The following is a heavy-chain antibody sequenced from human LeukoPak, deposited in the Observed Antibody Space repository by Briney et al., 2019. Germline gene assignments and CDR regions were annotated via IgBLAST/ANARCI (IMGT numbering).Heavy chain of an antibody. J-gene: IGHJ6*02. CDR1: VGSISSGNW. D-gene: IGHD2-2*02. CDR2: IYHNGTL. Sequence: SETLSLTCAVSVGSISSGNWWTWVRQSPGKGLEWIGEIYHNGTLNYNPSLKSRVTISADSFKNHFSLKLTSVTAADTAVYYCATAPILRGEGGEHYKYGMDVWGQGTTVVVSS. CDR3: ATAPILRGEGGEHYKYGMDV. V-gene: IGHV4-4*02.